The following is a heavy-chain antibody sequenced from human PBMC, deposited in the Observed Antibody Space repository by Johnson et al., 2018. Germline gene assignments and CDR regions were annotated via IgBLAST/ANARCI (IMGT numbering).Heavy chain of an antibody. CDR3: AREAPRHQYDSSGDDAFDI. CDR2: MSPDSGNT. CDR1: GYTFTNYA. Sequence: QVQLLESGAEVKKAGASVRVSCKASGYTFTNYAVHWVRQATGQGLEWMGWMSPDSGNTGYAQKFQGSGTMTRNTSISTAYLELSHLRSEATAVYYFAREAPRHQYDSSGDDAFDIWGQGTMVTVSS. J-gene: IGHJ3*02. V-gene: IGHV1-8*01. D-gene: IGHD3-22*01.